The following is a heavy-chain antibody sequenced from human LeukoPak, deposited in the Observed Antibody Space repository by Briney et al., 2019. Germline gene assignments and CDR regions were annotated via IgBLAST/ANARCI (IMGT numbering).Heavy chain of an antibody. V-gene: IGHV3-64*01. CDR2: ISSNGGST. J-gene: IGHJ4*02. CDR1: GFTFSRYA. Sequence: GGSLRLSCAASGFTFSRYAMHWVRQAPGKGLEYVSAISSNGGSTYYANAVKGRFTISRDNSKNTLYLQMGSLRPEDMAVYYCARSHVESQWLVPFDYWGQGTLVTVSS. CDR3: ARSHVESQWLVPFDY. D-gene: IGHD6-19*01.